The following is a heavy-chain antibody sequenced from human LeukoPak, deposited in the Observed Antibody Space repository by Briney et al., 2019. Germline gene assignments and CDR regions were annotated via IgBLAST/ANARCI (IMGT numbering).Heavy chain of an antibody. CDR2: IKQDGSEK. J-gene: IGHJ4*02. Sequence: GGSLRLSCAASGFTFSSYWMSWVRQAPGKGLEWVANIKQDGSEKYYVDSVKGRFTISRDNAKNSLYLQMNGLRAEDTAVYYCAREIGSSGYYYFDYWGQGTLVTVSS. D-gene: IGHD3-22*01. CDR3: AREIGSSGYYYFDY. CDR1: GFTFSSYW. V-gene: IGHV3-7*01.